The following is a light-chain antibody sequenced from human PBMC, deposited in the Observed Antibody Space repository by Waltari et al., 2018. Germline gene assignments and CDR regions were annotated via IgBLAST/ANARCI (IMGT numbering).Light chain of an antibody. CDR3: QPSYTTPYA. CDR2: AAS. CDR1: QNIGRY. Sequence: DSKLTQSPSSLSASEGDGVTIACRTSQNIGRYLNWYQQKPGKAPKLLIYAASTLYSGVPSRFSATGSGTDFTLTISSLQPEDFATYYCQPSYTTPYAFGQGTKLEI. J-gene: IGKJ2*01. V-gene: IGKV1-39*01.